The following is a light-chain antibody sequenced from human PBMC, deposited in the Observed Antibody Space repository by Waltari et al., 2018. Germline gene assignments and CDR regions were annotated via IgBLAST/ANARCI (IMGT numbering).Light chain of an antibody. Sequence: QSVLTQPPSASGTPGQRVTISCSGSSSHLGSNTVNWYQQLPGTAPKLPLYSNNQRPSGVPDRFSGSKSGTSASLAISGLQSEDEADYYCAAWDDSLNGPVFGGGTKLTVL. V-gene: IGLV1-44*01. CDR2: SNN. CDR3: AAWDDSLNGPV. CDR1: SSHLGSNT. J-gene: IGLJ2*01.